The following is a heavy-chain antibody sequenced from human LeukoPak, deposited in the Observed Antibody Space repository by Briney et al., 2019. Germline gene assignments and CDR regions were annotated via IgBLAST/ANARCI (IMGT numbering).Heavy chain of an antibody. CDR2: INPNSGGT. CDR1: GYTFTDYY. CDR3: ARGVLAGYDSSGYPFYNWFDP. J-gene: IGHJ5*02. D-gene: IGHD3-22*01. Sequence: ASVKVSCKASGYTFTDYYMHWVRQAPGQGLEWMGWINPNSGGTNYAQKFQGRVTMTRDTSISTAYMELSRLRPDDTAVYYCARGVLAGYDSSGYPFYNWFDPWGQGTLVTVSS. V-gene: IGHV1-2*02.